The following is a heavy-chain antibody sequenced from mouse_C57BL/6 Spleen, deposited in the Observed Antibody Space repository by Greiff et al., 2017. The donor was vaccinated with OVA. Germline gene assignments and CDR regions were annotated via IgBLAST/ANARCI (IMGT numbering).Heavy chain of an antibody. CDR3: ARSRGLRRLELPDY. Sequence: QVQLQQSGTELVKPGASVKLSCKASGYTFTSYWMHWVKQRPGQGLEWIGNINPSNGGTNYNEKFKSKATLTVDKSSSTAYMQLSSLTSEDSAVYYCARSRGLRRLELPDYWGQGTTLTVSS. D-gene: IGHD2-1*01. V-gene: IGHV1-53*01. CDR2: INPSNGGT. J-gene: IGHJ2*01. CDR1: GYTFTSYW.